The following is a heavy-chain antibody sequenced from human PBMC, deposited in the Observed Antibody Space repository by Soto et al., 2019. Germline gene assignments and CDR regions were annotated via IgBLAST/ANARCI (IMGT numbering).Heavy chain of an antibody. J-gene: IGHJ6*02. CDR1: GGSISSGGYY. Sequence: QVQLQESGPGLVKPSQTLSLTCTVSGGSISSGGYYWTWIRQHPGKGLEWIGYIYYSGSTYYNPSLKRRVTISVDPSKKQFSLKLSSVTAADTAVYYCTRDYYFGSGYYYGMDVWGPGTTVTVSS. CDR2: IYYSGST. D-gene: IGHD3-10*01. CDR3: TRDYYFGSGYYYGMDV. V-gene: IGHV4-31*03.